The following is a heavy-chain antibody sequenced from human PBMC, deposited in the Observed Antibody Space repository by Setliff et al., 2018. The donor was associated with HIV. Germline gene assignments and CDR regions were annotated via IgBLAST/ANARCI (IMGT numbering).Heavy chain of an antibody. Sequence: VSCKASGYTFTGYYIHWVRQAPGQGLQWMGRINPNIGSTNYAQNFQGRATMTRDTSVNTAFMELSNLRSDDTAVYYCARDYRTTDILSSGYMDVWGKGTTVTVSS. D-gene: IGHD3-9*01. V-gene: IGHV1-2*06. CDR1: GYTFTGYY. CDR2: INPNIGST. J-gene: IGHJ6*03. CDR3: ARDYRTTDILSSGYMDV.